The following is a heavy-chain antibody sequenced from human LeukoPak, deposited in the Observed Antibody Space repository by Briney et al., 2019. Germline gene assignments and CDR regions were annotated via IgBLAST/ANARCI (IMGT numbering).Heavy chain of an antibody. CDR1: GGSISISSYY. CDR2: IHYTGTT. CDR3: ARHRVAGTRAFDI. D-gene: IGHD6-19*01. J-gene: IGHJ3*02. Sequence: KTSETLSLTCTVSGGSISISSYYWAWIRQPPGKGLEWIGTIHYTGTTYYKSSLTSRVTISVDTSKNQFSLNLSSVTAADTAVYYCARHRVAGTRAFDIWGQGTMVTVSS. V-gene: IGHV4-39*01.